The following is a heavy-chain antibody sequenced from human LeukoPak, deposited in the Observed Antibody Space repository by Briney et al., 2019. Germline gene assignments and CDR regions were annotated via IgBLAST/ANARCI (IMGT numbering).Heavy chain of an antibody. J-gene: IGHJ5*02. V-gene: IGHV1-24*01. Sequence: ASVKVSCKVSGYTLTELSMHWVRQAPGKGLEWMGGFDPEDGETIYAQKFQGSVTMTEDTSTDTAYMELSSLRSEDTAVYYCATSMVRGVIAFNWFDPWGRGTLVTVSS. CDR1: GYTLTELS. D-gene: IGHD3-10*01. CDR2: FDPEDGET. CDR3: ATSMVRGVIAFNWFDP.